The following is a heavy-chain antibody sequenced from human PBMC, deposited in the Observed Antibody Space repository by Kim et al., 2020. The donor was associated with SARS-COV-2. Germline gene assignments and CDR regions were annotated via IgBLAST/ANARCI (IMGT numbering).Heavy chain of an antibody. D-gene: IGHD3-3*01. Sequence: ASVKVSCKASGYTFTGYYMHWVRQAPGQGLEWMGWINPNSGGTNYAQKFQGRVTTTRDTSISTAYMELSRLRSDDTAVYYCARKLHYDFWSGYTHIFHYYGMDVWGQGTTVTVSS. J-gene: IGHJ6*02. CDR2: INPNSGGT. CDR3: ARKLHYDFWSGYTHIFHYYGMDV. CDR1: GYTFTGYY. V-gene: IGHV1-2*02.